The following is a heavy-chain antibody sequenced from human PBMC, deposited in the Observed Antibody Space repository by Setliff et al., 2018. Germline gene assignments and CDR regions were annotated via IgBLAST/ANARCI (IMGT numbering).Heavy chain of an antibody. Sequence: ASVKVPCKASGFTFKTYSFSWIRQAPGQGLEWVGWISGYNSNTIYAQNFQGRVTMTTDASTNTAYMELRSLGSDDTAVYYCATFRGYTYGYDYWGQGTLVTVSS. CDR3: ATFRGYTYGYDY. CDR1: GFTFKTYS. CDR2: ISGYNSNT. J-gene: IGHJ4*02. V-gene: IGHV1-18*01. D-gene: IGHD5-18*01.